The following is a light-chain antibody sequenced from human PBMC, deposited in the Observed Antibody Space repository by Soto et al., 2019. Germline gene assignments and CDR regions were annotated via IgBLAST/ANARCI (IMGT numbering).Light chain of an antibody. CDR3: QQYSTYST. CDR1: QSISSS. V-gene: IGKV1-5*01. Sequence: DIQMTQSPSTLSASVGDRDTITCRASQSISSSLAWYQQKPGKAPKLLIYDASNLESGVPSIFSGSGSGTEFTLTISSLPPDDFATYYCQQYSTYSTFGQGTRVEIK. J-gene: IGKJ1*01. CDR2: DAS.